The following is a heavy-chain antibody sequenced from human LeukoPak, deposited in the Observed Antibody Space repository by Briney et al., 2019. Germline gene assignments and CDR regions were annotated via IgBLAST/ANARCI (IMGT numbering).Heavy chain of an antibody. CDR1: QFTFSNYA. D-gene: IGHD1-7*01. J-gene: IGHJ5*02. CDR3: ARDHLDWNYT. CDR2: IYSGGST. Sequence: PGGSLRLSCAASQFTFSNYAMSWVRQAPGKGLEWVSVIYSGGSTYYADSVKGRFTISRDNSKNTLYPQMNSLRAEDTAVYYCARDHLDWNYTWGQGTLVTVSS. V-gene: IGHV3-53*01.